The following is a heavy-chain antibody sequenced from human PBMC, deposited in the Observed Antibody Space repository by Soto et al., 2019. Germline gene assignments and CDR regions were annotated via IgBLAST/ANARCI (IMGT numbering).Heavy chain of an antibody. J-gene: IGHJ3*02. Sequence: GSSLNVSCKGSGYSFTSYWIGWVRQMPGKGLEWMGIIYPGDSDTRYSPSFQGQVTISADKSISTAYLQWSSLKASDTAMYYCARRITDTAPLLDIWGQGTMVTVSS. CDR2: IYPGDSDT. V-gene: IGHV5-51*01. D-gene: IGHD5-18*01. CDR3: ARRITDTAPLLDI. CDR1: GYSFTSYW.